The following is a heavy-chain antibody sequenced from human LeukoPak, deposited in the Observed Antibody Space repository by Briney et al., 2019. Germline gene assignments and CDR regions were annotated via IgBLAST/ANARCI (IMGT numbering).Heavy chain of an antibody. CDR3: ARSPYYDSSGYLDY. CDR1: GGSISRYY. CDR2: IYYSGST. V-gene: IGHV4-59*01. D-gene: IGHD3-22*01. Sequence: SETLSLTCTVSGGSISRYYWSWIRQPPGKGLEWIGYIYYSGSTNYNPSLKSRVTISVDTSKNQFSLKLSSVTAADTAVYYWARSPYYDSSGYLDYWGQGTLVTVPS. J-gene: IGHJ4*02.